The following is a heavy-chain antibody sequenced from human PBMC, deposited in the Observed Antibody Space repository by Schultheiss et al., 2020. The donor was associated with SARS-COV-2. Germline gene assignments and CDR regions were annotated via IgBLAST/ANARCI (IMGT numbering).Heavy chain of an antibody. CDR2: IYYSGST. CDR1: GGSISSYY. D-gene: IGHD6-19*01. Sequence: SQTLSLTCTVSGGSISSYYWSWIRQPAGKGLEWIGRIYYSGSTYYNPSLKSRVTMSVDTSKNQFSLKLSSVTAADTAVYYCARGAVAALDYWGQGTLVTVSS. CDR3: ARGAVAALDY. V-gene: IGHV4-4*07. J-gene: IGHJ4*02.